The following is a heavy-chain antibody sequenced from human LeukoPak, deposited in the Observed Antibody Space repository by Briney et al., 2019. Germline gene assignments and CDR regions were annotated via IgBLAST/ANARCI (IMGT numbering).Heavy chain of an antibody. CDR3: ARGGSYLSACDI. J-gene: IGHJ3*02. Sequence: GGSLRLYCAAYGFTVSSNYMSWVRQAPGKGLEWVSIIYSGGSTFYADSVKGRFTISRDNSKNTLYLQMNSLRAEDTAVYYCARGGSYLSACDIWGQGTMVTVSS. CDR2: IYSGGST. D-gene: IGHD1-26*01. V-gene: IGHV3-53*01. CDR1: GFTVSSNY.